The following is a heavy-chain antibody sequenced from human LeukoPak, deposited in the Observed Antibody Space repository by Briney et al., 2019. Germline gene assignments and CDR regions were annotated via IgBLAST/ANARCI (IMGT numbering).Heavy chain of an antibody. CDR3: ARHDYGDYSWDY. D-gene: IGHD4-17*01. J-gene: IGHJ4*02. CDR1: GGSISSSSYY. V-gene: IGHV4-39*01. Sequence: SETLSLTCTVSGGSISSSSYYWGWIRQPPGKGQEWIGSIYYSGSTYYNPSLKSRVTISVDTSKNQFSLKLSSVTAADTAVYYCARHDYGDYSWDYWGQGTLVTVSS. CDR2: IYYSGST.